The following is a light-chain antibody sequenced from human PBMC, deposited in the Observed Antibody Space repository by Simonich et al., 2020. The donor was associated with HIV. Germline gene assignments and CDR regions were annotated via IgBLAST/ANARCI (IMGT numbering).Light chain of an antibody. CDR1: QSVSSSY. Sequence: EIVLTQSPGTLSLSPGERATLSCRASQSVSSSYLAWYQQKPGLAPRLLINDASSRATGIPKRFSGSGSGTDFTLTIRRLEPEDFAVYYCQQYGRSTYTFGQGTKLEIK. CDR2: DAS. V-gene: IGKV3D-20*01. J-gene: IGKJ2*01. CDR3: QQYGRSTYT.